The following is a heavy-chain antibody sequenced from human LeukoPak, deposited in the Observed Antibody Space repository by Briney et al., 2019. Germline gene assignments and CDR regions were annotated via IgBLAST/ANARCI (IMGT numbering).Heavy chain of an antibody. D-gene: IGHD5-12*01. CDR2: ISGSGGGT. CDR3: AKDVDIVATNLFDY. CDR1: GFTFSSYA. Sequence: GGSLRLSCAASGFTFSSYAIGGVRQAPGKGREWVSGISGSGGGTYYAYSVKVRFTIYRDNSKNTLYLQMNSLRAEDTAVYYCAKDVDIVATNLFDYWGQGTLVTVSS. V-gene: IGHV3-23*01. J-gene: IGHJ4*02.